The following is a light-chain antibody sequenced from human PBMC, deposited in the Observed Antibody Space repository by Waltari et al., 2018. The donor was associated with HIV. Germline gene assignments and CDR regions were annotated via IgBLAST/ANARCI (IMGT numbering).Light chain of an antibody. CDR1: HLVRKF. V-gene: IGLV3-1*01. Sequence: SYGLTQPPSVSVSPGQTVTISRSGAHLVRKFVSWYLQKAGQSPVLVIYQGTQRPSGIPDRFSASNAGGTANLTISGTQAADEGDYFCQAWDNTVVFGGGTKLTVL. CDR2: QGT. J-gene: IGLJ2*01. CDR3: QAWDNTVV.